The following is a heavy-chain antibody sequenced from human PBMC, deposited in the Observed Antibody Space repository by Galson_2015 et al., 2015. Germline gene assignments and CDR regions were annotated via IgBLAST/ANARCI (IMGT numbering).Heavy chain of an antibody. CDR3: ARDRRYYYDSSGYHGVGN. CDR1: GFTFSSYW. CDR2: IKQDGSEK. J-gene: IGHJ4*02. D-gene: IGHD3-22*01. V-gene: IGHV3-7*01. Sequence: SLRLSCAASGFTFSSYWMSWVRQAPGTGLEWVANIKQDGSEKYHVDSVKSRFTNSRDNAKNSLYLQMNSLRAEDTAVYYCARDRRYYYDSSGYHGVGNWGPGTLVTVSA.